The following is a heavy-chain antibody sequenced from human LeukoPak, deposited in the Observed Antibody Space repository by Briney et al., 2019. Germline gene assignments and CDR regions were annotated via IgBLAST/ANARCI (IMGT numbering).Heavy chain of an antibody. CDR3: ARDALGGRTKFDS. Sequence: AGGSLRLSCVASGFTFSSHRTHWVRQVPGKGLMWVSRINGDGSRIHYGDSVKGRFTISRDNAKNTLYLQMTSLRGDDTAIYFCARDALGGRTKFDSWGHGSLVTVSS. J-gene: IGHJ4*01. CDR1: GFTFSSHR. D-gene: IGHD3-16*01. CDR2: INGDGSRI. V-gene: IGHV3-74*01.